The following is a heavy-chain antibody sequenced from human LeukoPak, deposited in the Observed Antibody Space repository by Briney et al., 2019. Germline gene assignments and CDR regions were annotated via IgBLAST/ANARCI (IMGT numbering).Heavy chain of an antibody. CDR1: GGSISSSNYD. J-gene: IGHJ6*03. CDR3: ARQISDYYYYYMDV. D-gene: IGHD3-10*01. CDR2: IYYSGTT. V-gene: IGHV4-39*01. Sequence: SETLSLTCTVSGGSISSSNYDWGWIRQPPGKGLEWIGTIYYSGTTYYNPSLESRVTISEDTSKNQFSLTLRSVTAADTAVYYCARQISDYYYYYMDVWGKGTTVTVSS.